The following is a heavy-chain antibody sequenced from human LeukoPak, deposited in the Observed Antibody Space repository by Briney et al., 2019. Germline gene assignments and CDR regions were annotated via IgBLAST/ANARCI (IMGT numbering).Heavy chain of an antibody. D-gene: IGHD3-10*01. CDR3: ARDSYYGSGSYYKRRGWFDP. CDR2: ISSSGSTI. Sequence: GGSLRLSCAASGFTFSSYEMNWVRQAPGKGLEWVSYISSSGSTIYYADSVKGRFTISRDNAKNSLYLQMNSLRAEDTAVYYCARDSYYGSGSYYKRRGWFDPWGQGTLVTVSS. J-gene: IGHJ5*02. CDR1: GFTFSSYE. V-gene: IGHV3-48*03.